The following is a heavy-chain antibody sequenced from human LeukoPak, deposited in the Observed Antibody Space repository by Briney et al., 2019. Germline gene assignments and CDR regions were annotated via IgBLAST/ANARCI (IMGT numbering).Heavy chain of an antibody. J-gene: IGHJ4*02. V-gene: IGHV1-46*01. Sequence: WASVKLSCKAFGYTFTGYWMHWVRQAPGQGPEWMGVISPSGGSTIYAQKFKGRVTLTRDMSTSTDYLELSSLRSEDTAVYYCARDSGITISPRFDYWGQGTLVTVSS. CDR3: ARDSGITISPRFDY. CDR1: GYTFTGYW. CDR2: ISPSGGST. D-gene: IGHD3-9*01.